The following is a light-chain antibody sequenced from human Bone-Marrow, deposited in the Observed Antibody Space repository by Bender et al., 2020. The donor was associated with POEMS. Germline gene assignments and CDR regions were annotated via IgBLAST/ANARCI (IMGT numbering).Light chain of an antibody. V-gene: IGLV2-11*01. CDR2: DVS. CDR3: QSYDNSLGGWV. Sequence: QSALTQPRSVSGSPGQSVTISCTGTSSDVGGSNYVSWYQQHPGKAPKLMVYDVSKRPSGVPDRFSGSKSGNTASLTVSGLQAEDEADYYCQSYDNSLGGWVFGGGTKLTVL. CDR1: SSDVGGSNY. J-gene: IGLJ3*02.